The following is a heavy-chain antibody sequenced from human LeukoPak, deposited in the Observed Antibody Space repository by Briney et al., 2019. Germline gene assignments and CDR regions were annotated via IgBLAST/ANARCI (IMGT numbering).Heavy chain of an antibody. D-gene: IGHD3-9*01. Sequence: PSETLSLTCAVYDGSFSGFYWTWIRQSPGKELEWIGEINHSGTTYLNPSLKSRVTISVDTSKNQFSLKLSSVTAADTAVYYCARVSVRYFDWLPLSWFDPWGQGTLVTVSS. V-gene: IGHV4-34*01. J-gene: IGHJ5*02. CDR1: DGSFSGFY. CDR2: INHSGTT. CDR3: ARVSVRYFDWLPLSWFDP.